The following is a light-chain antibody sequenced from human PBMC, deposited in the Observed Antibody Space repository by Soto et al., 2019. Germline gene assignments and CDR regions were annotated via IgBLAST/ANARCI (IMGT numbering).Light chain of an antibody. CDR3: LQSSSTPPFT. CDR1: QPISIY. J-gene: IGKJ3*01. CDR2: AAS. Sequence: DIQMTQSPSSLSAPVGDRVTMTCRASQPISIYLNWYQQKPGRAPKILIYAASRLRSGVPSRFSADGSGTDFTLTISSLQPEDFATYYCLQSSSTPPFTFGPGTKVDLK. V-gene: IGKV1-39*01.